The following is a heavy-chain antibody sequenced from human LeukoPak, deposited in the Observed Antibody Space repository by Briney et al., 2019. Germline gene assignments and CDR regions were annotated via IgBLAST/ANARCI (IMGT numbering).Heavy chain of an antibody. V-gene: IGHV3-7*01. J-gene: IGHJ6*02. Sequence: GGSLRLSCAASGFTFSSYWMSWVRQAPGKGLEWVANIKQDGSEKYYVDSVKGRFTISRDNAKNSLYLQMNSLRAEDTAVYYCARSYCSGGSCYFYYYHGMDVWGQGTTVTVSS. CDR2: IKQDGSEK. CDR3: ARSYCSGGSCYFYYYHGMDV. D-gene: IGHD2-15*01. CDR1: GFTFSSYW.